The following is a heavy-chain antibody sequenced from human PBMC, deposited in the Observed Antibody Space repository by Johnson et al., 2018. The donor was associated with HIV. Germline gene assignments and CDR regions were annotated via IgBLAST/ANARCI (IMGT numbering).Heavy chain of an antibody. CDR1: GFTFSSYG. Sequence: QVKLVESGGGVVQPGGSLILSCAASGFTFSSYGMHWVRQAPGKGLEWVAVIWYDGSNKYYADSVKGRFTISRDNSKNTLYLQMNSLRAEDTAVYYCAKDLEEGQQWLIGAFDIWGQGTMVTVSS. CDR2: IWYDGSNK. CDR3: AKDLEEGQQWLIGAFDI. V-gene: IGHV3-30*02. J-gene: IGHJ3*02. D-gene: IGHD6-19*01.